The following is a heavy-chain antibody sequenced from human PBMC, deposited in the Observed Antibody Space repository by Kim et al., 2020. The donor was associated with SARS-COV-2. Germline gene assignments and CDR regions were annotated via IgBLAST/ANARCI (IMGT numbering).Heavy chain of an antibody. CDR3: AKDDDWGSYYYYGMDV. J-gene: IGHJ6*02. V-gene: IGHV3-23*01. CDR1: GFTFRTYA. CDR2: ISDSGEKT. D-gene: IGHD3-16*01. Sequence: GGSLRLSCTASGFTFRTYAMSWVHQAPGKGLEWVSSISDSGEKTYYLDSVKGRFIISRNNSENTLYLHMSRLRAGDTAVYYCAKDDDWGSYYYYGMDVWGQGTTVSVSS.